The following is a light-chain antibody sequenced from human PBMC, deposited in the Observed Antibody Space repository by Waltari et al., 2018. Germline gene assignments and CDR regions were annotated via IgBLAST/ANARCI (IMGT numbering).Light chain of an antibody. CDR1: QSISSW. CDR2: KGS. CDR3: QQYNSSPT. Sequence: DIQMTQSPSTLSASVGDRVTITCRASQSISSWLAWYQQKPGKAPKLLIYKGSSLVSGVPSRFSGSGSETKFTLTSLRLQPDDFATYYCQQYNSSPTFGQGTKVEIK. J-gene: IGKJ1*01. V-gene: IGKV1-5*03.